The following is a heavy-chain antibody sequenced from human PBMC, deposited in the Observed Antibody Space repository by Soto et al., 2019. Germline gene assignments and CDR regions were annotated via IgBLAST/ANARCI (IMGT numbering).Heavy chain of an antibody. V-gene: IGHV3-15*07. CDR3: STGRGVGSTRGFDS. CDR1: GFSFNNAW. D-gene: IGHD2-2*01. Sequence: EVQLVESGGGLVEPGGSLRLSCAASGFSFNNAWMNWVRQAPGKGLEWVGRIKSKTDGGATAYAAPVKGRFTLSRDDSKTTLFLQMNTLKTEDKGVYYCSTGRGVGSTRGFDSWGQGTLVTVSS. CDR2: IKSKTDGGAT. J-gene: IGHJ4*02.